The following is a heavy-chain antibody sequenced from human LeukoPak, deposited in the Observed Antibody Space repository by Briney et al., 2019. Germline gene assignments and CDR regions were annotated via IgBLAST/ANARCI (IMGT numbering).Heavy chain of an antibody. CDR3: ARIHDFWHGYQGVFHDY. Sequence: ASVKVSCKSSGYTFSNYGVSWVRQAPGQGLEWMGWISGYNGNTDYVQKFQGRVTMTKDKSTTTVYMELRSLRFDDTAVYYCARIHDFWHGYQGVFHDYWGQGTLVTVSS. D-gene: IGHD3-3*01. J-gene: IGHJ4*02. CDR1: GYTFSNYG. CDR2: ISGYNGNT. V-gene: IGHV1-18*01.